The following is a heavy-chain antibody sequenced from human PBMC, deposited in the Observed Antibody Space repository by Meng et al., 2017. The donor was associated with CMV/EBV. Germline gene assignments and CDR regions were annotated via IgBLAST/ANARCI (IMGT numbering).Heavy chain of an antibody. CDR2: ISSSSSYI. V-gene: IGHV3-21*01. CDR1: GFTFSSYS. CDR3: ARDVGIVVVPAALDP. Sequence: GGSLRLSCAASGFTFSSYSMNWVRQAPGKGLEWVSSISSSSSYIYYADSVEGRFTISRDNAKNSLYLQMNSLRAEDTAVYYCARDVGIVVVPAALDPWGQGTLVTVSS. J-gene: IGHJ5*02. D-gene: IGHD2-2*01.